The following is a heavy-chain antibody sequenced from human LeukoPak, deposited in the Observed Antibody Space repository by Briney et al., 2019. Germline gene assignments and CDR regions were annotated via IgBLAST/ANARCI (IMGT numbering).Heavy chain of an antibody. CDR2: ISGSGGST. CDR3: AKDRHYSGYDYGPVDY. J-gene: IGHJ4*02. D-gene: IGHD5-12*01. Sequence: PGGSLRLSCAASGFTFSSYAMSWVRQAPGKGLEWVSAISGSGGSTYYADSVKGRFTISRDNSKNTLYLQMNSLRAEDTAVYYCAKDRHYSGYDYGPVDYWGQGTLVTVSS. V-gene: IGHV3-23*01. CDR1: GFTFSSYA.